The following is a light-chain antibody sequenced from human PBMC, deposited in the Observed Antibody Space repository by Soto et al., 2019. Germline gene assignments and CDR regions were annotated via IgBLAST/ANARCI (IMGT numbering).Light chain of an antibody. V-gene: IGKV1-9*01. Sequence: IQLTQSPSSLSASVGDRVSISCRASQGNNTFVAWYQQKSGKAPKLLIYGASTLQSGVPSRFSGSGSGTEFTLTISGLQPEDFATYYCQQLTARRFSFGQGTKWIS. CDR1: QGNNTF. CDR3: QQLTARRFS. CDR2: GAS. J-gene: IGKJ2*01.